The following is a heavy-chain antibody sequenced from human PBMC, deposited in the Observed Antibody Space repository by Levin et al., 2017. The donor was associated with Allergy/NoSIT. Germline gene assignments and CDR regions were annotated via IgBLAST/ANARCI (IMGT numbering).Heavy chain of an antibody. CDR1: GAPITQSNW. CDR3: AVSYSPYP. D-gene: IGHD5-12*01. Sequence: SETLSLTCTVSGAPITQSNWWSWVRQPPGKGLEWIGEIYHSGSTNYNASLRSRVTISLDKPKNQFFLDLTSVSAADTAVYYCAVSYSPYPWGQGILVTVSS. J-gene: IGHJ5*02. V-gene: IGHV4-4*02. CDR2: IYHSGST.